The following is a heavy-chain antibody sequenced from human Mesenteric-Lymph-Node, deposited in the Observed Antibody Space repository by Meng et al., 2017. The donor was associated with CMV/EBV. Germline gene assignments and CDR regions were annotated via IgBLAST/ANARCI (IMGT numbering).Heavy chain of an antibody. CDR3: AKRGNYCSSTSCYQMNWFDP. CDR2: IYYSGST. J-gene: IGHJ5*02. D-gene: IGHD2-2*01. Sequence: SETLSLTCTVSGGSISSSSYYWGWIRQPPGKGLEWIGSIYYSGSTYYNPSLKSRVTISVDTSQNQFSLKLSSVTAADTAVYYCAKRGNYCSSTSCYQMNWFDPWGQGTLVTVSS. CDR1: GGSISSSSYY. V-gene: IGHV4-39*07.